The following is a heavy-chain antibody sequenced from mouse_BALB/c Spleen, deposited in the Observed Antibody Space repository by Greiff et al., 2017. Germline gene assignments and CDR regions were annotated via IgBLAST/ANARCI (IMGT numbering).Heavy chain of an antibody. D-gene: IGHD2-3*01. J-gene: IGHJ3*01. CDR2: IRNKANGYTT. CDR1: GFTFTDYY. CDR3: ARTYDGGFAY. V-gene: IGHV7-3*02. Sequence: EVQRVESGGGLVQPGGSLRLSCATSGFTFTDYYMSWVRQPPGKALEWLGFIRNKANGYTTEYSASVKGRFTISRDNSQSILYLQMNTLRAEDSATYYCARTYDGGFAYWGQGTLVTVSA.